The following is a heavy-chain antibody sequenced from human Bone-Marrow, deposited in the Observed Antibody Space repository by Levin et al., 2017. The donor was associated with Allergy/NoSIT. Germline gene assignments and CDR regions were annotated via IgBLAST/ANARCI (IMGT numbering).Heavy chain of an antibody. Sequence: SQTLSLTCAVYGGSFSGYYWSWIRQPPGKGLEWIGEINHSGSTNYNPSLKSRVTISVDTSKNQFSLKLSSVTAADTAVYYCARGLSKAYYYGSGSYAYFDYWGQGTLVTVSS. CDR3: ARGLSKAYYYGSGSYAYFDY. D-gene: IGHD3-10*01. CDR2: INHSGST. J-gene: IGHJ4*02. V-gene: IGHV4-34*01. CDR1: GGSFSGYY.